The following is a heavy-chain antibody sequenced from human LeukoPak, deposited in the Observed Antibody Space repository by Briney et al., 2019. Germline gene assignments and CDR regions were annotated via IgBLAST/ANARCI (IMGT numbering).Heavy chain of an antibody. D-gene: IGHD3-22*01. CDR1: GGSVSSGSYY. CDR2: IYYSGST. Sequence: SETLSLTCTVSGGSVSSGSYYWSWIRQPPGKGLEWIGYIYYSGSTNYNPSLKSRVTISVDTSKNQFSLKLSSVTAADTAVYYCASWSTSGYYVTRVDHWGQGTLVTVSS. CDR3: ASWSTSGYYVTRVDH. J-gene: IGHJ4*02. V-gene: IGHV4-61*01.